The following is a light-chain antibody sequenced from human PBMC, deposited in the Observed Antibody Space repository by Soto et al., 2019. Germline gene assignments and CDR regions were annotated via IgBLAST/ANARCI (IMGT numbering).Light chain of an antibody. CDR3: QLIYTTPPLT. J-gene: IGKJ4*01. CDR2: AAS. CDR1: ETISMY. V-gene: IGKV1-39*01. Sequence: DIQLTQSPSSLSAAVGDRVTITCRASETISMYLNWYQQKPGQAPILLISAASSLQSGVPSRFSGSGSGPDFTLTISRLQPEDFATYYCQLIYTTPPLTFGVGTKGEIK.